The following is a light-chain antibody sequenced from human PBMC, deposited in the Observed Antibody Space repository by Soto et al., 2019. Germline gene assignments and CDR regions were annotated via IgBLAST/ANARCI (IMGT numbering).Light chain of an antibody. J-gene: IGLJ1*01. CDR1: SSDVGGYNY. V-gene: IGLV2-14*03. CDR3: CSYTSRSTWV. Sequence: QSVLTQPASVSGSPGQSITISCTGTSSDVGGYNYVSWYQQHPGKAPKLMIYDVSHRPSGVSNRFSGSKSGNTASLTISGLQADDEAEYFCCSYTSRSTWVFGTGTKLTVL. CDR2: DVS.